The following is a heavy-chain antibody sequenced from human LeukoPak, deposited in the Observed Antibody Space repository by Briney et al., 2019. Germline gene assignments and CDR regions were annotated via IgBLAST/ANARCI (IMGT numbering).Heavy chain of an antibody. CDR3: AKEGYSSGWYDY. J-gene: IGHJ4*02. CDR2: ISGSGGST. D-gene: IGHD6-19*01. CDR1: GFTFSSYG. Sequence: GGSLRLSCAASGFTFSSYGMSWVRQGPGKGLEWVSAISGSGGSTYYADSVKGRFTISRDNSKNTLYLQMNSLRAEDTAVYYCAKEGYSSGWYDYWGQGTLVTVSS. V-gene: IGHV3-23*01.